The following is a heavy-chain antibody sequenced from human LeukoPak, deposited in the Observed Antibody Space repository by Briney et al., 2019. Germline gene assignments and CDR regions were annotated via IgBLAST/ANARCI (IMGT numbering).Heavy chain of an antibody. Sequence: PGGSLRLSCAASGFTFSTNDMSWVRQPPGKGLEWVSAISVIGGSTYYADSVKGRFTSSRDNSKNTLYLQMNSLRAEDTAVYYCARDRYCSGGSCYRDSWGQGTLVTVSS. D-gene: IGHD2-15*01. CDR2: ISVIGGST. V-gene: IGHV3-23*01. J-gene: IGHJ4*02. CDR3: ARDRYCSGGSCYRDS. CDR1: GFTFSTND.